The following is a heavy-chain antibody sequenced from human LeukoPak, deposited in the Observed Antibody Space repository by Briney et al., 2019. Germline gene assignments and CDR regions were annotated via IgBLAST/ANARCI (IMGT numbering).Heavy chain of an antibody. J-gene: IGHJ4*02. Sequence: HPGGSLRLSCAASGFTFSSYAMSWVRQAPGKGLEWVSAISGSGGSTYYADSVKGRFTISRDNSKNTLYLQMNSLRAEDTAVYYCAKDRSITVVRGVYDYWGQGTLVTVSS. D-gene: IGHD3-10*01. CDR2: ISGSGGST. CDR1: GFTFSSYA. CDR3: AKDRSITVVRGVYDY. V-gene: IGHV3-23*01.